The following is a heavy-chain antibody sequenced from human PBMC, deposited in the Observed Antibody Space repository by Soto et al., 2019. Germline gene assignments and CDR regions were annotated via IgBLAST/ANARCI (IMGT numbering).Heavy chain of an antibody. J-gene: IGHJ4*02. CDR2: ISWNSGSI. CDR3: AKAVHVTTVTESAFDY. V-gene: IGHV3-9*01. D-gene: IGHD4-17*01. CDR1: GFTFDDYA. Sequence: EVQLVESGGGLVQPGRSLRLSCAASGFTFDDYAMHWVRQAPGKGLEWVSGISWNSGSIGYADSVKGRFTISRDNAKNSLYQQMNSLRAEDTALYYCAKAVHVTTVTESAFDYWGQGTLVTVSS.